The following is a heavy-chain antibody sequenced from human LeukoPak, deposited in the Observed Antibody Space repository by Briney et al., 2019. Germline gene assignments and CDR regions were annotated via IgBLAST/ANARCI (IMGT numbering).Heavy chain of an antibody. V-gene: IGHV4-4*02. CDR3: ARDFFSSTVTTGDY. CDR2: IYHSGST. CDR1: GGSISSSNW. Sequence: SETLSLTCAVSGGSISSSNWWSWVRQPPGKGLEWIGEIYHSGSTNYNRSLKSRVTISVDKSKNQFSLKLSSVAAADTAVYYCARDFFSSTVTTGDYWGQGTLVTVSS. D-gene: IGHD4-17*01. J-gene: IGHJ4*02.